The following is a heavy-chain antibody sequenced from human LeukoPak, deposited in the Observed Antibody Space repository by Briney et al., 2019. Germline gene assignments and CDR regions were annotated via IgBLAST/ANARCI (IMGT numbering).Heavy chain of an antibody. D-gene: IGHD3-10*01. J-gene: IGHJ4*02. V-gene: IGHV3-48*03. CDR1: GFTFSSYE. CDR3: AREFRGVTRYFDY. CDR2: ISSSGSTK. Sequence: GGPLRLSCAASGFTFSSYEMNWVRQAPGKGLEWVSYISSSGSTKYYADSVKGRFTISRDNAKNSLYLQMNSLRAEDTAVYYCAREFRGVTRYFDYWGQGTLVTVSS.